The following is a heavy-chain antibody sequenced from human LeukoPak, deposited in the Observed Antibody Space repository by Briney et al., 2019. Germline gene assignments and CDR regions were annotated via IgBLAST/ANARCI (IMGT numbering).Heavy chain of an antibody. CDR1: GGSISSYY. D-gene: IGHD3-10*01. Sequence: PSETLSLTCTVSGGSISSYYWSWIRQPPGKGLEWIGYIYYKSRVTISVDTSKNQFSLKLSSVTAADTAVYYYARAVIPRLVRGVNHWFDPWGQGTLVTVSS. CDR3: ARAVIPRLVRGVNHWFDP. CDR2: IYY. V-gene: IGHV4-59*01. J-gene: IGHJ5*02.